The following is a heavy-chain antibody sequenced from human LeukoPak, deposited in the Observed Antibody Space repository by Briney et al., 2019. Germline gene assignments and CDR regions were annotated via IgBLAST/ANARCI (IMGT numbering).Heavy chain of an antibody. V-gene: IGHV3-21*01. D-gene: IGHD6-19*01. J-gene: IGHJ3*02. Sequence: GGSLRLSCAASGFTFSSYSMNWVRQAPGKGLEWVSSISSSSSYIYYADSVKGRFTISRDNAKNSLYLQMNSLRAEDTAVYYCARDQTGIAVAGRTDAFDIWGQGTMVTVSS. CDR3: ARDQTGIAVAGRTDAFDI. CDR1: GFTFSSYS. CDR2: ISSSSSYI.